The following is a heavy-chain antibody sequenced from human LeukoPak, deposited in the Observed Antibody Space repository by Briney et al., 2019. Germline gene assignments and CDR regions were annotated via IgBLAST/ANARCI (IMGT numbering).Heavy chain of an antibody. Sequence: ASVRVSCKASGYTFTSYDINWVRQATGQGLEWMGWMNPNSGNTGYAQKFQGRVTITRNTSISTAYMELSSLRSEDTAVYYCAGLGYDFWSGYYRDYYYYYMDVWGKGTTVTVSS. D-gene: IGHD3-3*01. CDR3: AGLGYDFWSGYYRDYYYYYMDV. J-gene: IGHJ6*03. V-gene: IGHV1-8*03. CDR2: MNPNSGNT. CDR1: GYTFTSYD.